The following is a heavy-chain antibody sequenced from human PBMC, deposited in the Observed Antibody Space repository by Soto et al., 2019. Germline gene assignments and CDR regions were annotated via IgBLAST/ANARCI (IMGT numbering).Heavy chain of an antibody. CDR1: GFSFRDAW. CDR2: IKKDGSEK. J-gene: IGHJ4*02. CDR3: ATNAY. V-gene: IGHV3-7*01. Sequence: GALRLSCAASGFSFRDAWMSWVRQAPGKGLEWVAKIKKDGSEKYYVDSVRGRFTISRDNAKNSLYLQMNSLRVDDTAVYYCATNAYWGQGSPVTVYS.